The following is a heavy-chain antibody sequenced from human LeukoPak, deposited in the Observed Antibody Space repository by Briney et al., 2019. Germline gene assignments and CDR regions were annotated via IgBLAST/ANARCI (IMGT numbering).Heavy chain of an antibody. J-gene: IGHJ4*02. CDR2: ISYDGSNK. V-gene: IGHV3-30-3*01. CDR1: GFTFSSYA. D-gene: IGHD3-9*01. CDR3: ARDDVILTGYFDY. Sequence: GRSLRLSCAASGFTFSSYAMHWVRQAPGKGLEWVAVISYDGSNKYYADSVKGRFTISRDNSKNTLYLQMNSLRAEDTAVYYCARDDVILTGYFDYWGQGILVTVSS.